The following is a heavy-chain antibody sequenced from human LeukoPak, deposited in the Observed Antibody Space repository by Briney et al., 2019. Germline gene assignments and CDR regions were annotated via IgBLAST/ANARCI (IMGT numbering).Heavy chain of an antibody. CDR2: IRGNAGTT. J-gene: IGHJ6*03. CDR3: AKALSDYYGSGSALGHYYYCYMDV. V-gene: IGHV3-23*01. D-gene: IGHD3-10*01. CDR1: GFIFSNYA. Sequence: GGSLRLSCAASGFIFSNYAMIWVRQAPGKGLEWVSSIRGNAGTTYYADSVKGRFTIFRDNSKNMLYLQMNSLRVEDTAAYYCAKALSDYYGSGSALGHYYYCYMDVWGKGTTVTISS.